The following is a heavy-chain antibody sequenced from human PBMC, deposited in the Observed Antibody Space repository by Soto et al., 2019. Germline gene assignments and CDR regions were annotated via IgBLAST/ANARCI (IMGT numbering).Heavy chain of an antibody. V-gene: IGHV2-5*02. CDR3: AHSSSRWPLGY. Sequence: QITLKESGPTLVKPTQTLTLTCTFSGFSLSTSGVGVVWLRQPPGKALEWLALVYWDDDKRYSPSLKSRLTITQDTSKNHVALTMNNMDHVDTATYYCAHSSSRWPLGYWGQGALVTVSS. D-gene: IGHD4-17*01. J-gene: IGHJ4*02. CDR1: GFSLSTSGVG. CDR2: VYWDDDK.